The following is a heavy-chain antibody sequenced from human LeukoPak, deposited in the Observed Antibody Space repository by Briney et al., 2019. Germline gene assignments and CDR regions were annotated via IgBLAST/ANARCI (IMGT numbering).Heavy chain of an antibody. CDR1: GFTFSSYG. D-gene: IGHD1-26*01. V-gene: IGHV3-48*01. J-gene: IGHJ4*02. Sequence: GGSLRLSCAVSGFTFSSYGMNWVRQAPGKGLEWISYISGSSSTIYYADSVKGRFTISRDNAKNSLYLQMNSLRAEDTAVYFCARGGSYSLAIGYWGQGTLVTVSS. CDR2: ISGSSSTI. CDR3: ARGGSYSLAIGY.